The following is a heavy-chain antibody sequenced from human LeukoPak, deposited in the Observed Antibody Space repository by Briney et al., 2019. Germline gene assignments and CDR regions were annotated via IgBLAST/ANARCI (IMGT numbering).Heavy chain of an antibody. Sequence: GGSLRLSCAASGFTFRSYAVSWVRQAPGKGLEWGSAISGSGGSTYYADSVKGRFTISRDNSKNTLYLQMNSLRAEDTAVYYCASYDSSGYYHYFDYWGQGTLVTVSS. J-gene: IGHJ4*02. CDR3: ASYDSSGYYHYFDY. CDR1: GFTFRSYA. CDR2: ISGSGGST. V-gene: IGHV3-23*01. D-gene: IGHD3-22*01.